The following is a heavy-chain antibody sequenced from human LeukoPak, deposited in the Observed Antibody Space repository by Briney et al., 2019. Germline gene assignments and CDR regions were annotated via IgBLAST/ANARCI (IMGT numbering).Heavy chain of an antibody. J-gene: IGHJ4*02. CDR2: IYSGGST. V-gene: IGHV3-53*01. D-gene: IGHD5-18*01. CDR1: GFTVSSNY. CDR3: ARVFPEVTHFDY. Sequence: GGSLRLSCAASGFTVSSNYTSWVRQAPGKGLEWVSVIYSGGSTYYADSVKGRFTISRDNSKNTLYLQMNSLRAEDTAVYYCARVFPEVTHFDYWGQGTLVTVSS.